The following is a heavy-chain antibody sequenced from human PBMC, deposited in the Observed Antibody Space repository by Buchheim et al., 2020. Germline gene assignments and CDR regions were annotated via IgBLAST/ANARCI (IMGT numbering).Heavy chain of an antibody. CDR3: ARVSGGLFDY. V-gene: IGHV4-59*01. CDR1: GGSTSSYY. D-gene: IGHD2-15*01. Sequence: QVQLQESGPGLVKPSETLSLTCTVSGGSTSSYYWSWIRQPPGKGLEWIGYIYYSGSTNYNPSLKSRVTISVDTSKNQFSLKLSSVTAADTAVYYCARVSGGLFDYWGQGTL. CDR2: IYYSGST. J-gene: IGHJ4*02.